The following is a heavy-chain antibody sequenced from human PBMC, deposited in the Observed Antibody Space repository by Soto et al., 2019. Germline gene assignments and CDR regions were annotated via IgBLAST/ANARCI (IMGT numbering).Heavy chain of an antibody. CDR2: ISSSGSTI. CDR1: GFTFSSYE. CDR3: ACPLAAAGQYYYYGMDV. D-gene: IGHD6-13*01. V-gene: IGHV3-48*03. Sequence: EVQLVESGGGLVQPGGSLRLSCAASGFTFSSYEMNWVRQAPGKGLEWVSYISSSGSTIYYADSVKGRFTISRDNAKNSLYLQMNSLRAEDTAVYYCACPLAAAGQYYYYGMDVSGQGTTVTVSS. J-gene: IGHJ6*02.